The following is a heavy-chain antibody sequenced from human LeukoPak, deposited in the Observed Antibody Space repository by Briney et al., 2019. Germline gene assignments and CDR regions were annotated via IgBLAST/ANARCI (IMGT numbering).Heavy chain of an antibody. CDR3: ARGYYDFWSGYYKIDWFDP. D-gene: IGHD3-3*01. CDR1: GGSLSSSSYY. J-gene: IGHJ5*02. V-gene: IGHV4-39*07. CDR2: IYYSGST. Sequence: PSGTPSLPSPVSGGSLSSSSYYLGWVRPPPREGVGWGGGIYYSGSTYYNPSLKSRVTISVDTSKNQFSLKLSSVTAADAAVYYCARGYYDFWSGYYKIDWFDPWGQGTLVTVSS.